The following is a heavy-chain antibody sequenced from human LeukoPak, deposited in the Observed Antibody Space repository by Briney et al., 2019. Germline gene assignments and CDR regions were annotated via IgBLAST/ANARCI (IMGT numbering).Heavy chain of an antibody. V-gene: IGHV3-64D*09. J-gene: IGHJ4*02. CDR2: ISSNGGST. Sequence: RLSXAASGFTFXSXAMHWVRQXPGXGLEYVSAISSNGGSTYYADSVKGRFTISRDNSKNTVYLQMSSLRPEDTAVYYCANFXXXSGCWGQGTLVXXXS. CDR1: GFTFXSXA. CDR3: ANFXXXSGC. D-gene: IGHD5-12*01.